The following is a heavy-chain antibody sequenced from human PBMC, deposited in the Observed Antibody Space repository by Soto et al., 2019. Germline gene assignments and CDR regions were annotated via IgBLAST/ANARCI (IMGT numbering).Heavy chain of an antibody. CDR2: IIPILGIA. D-gene: IGHD2-2*01. J-gene: IGHJ3*02. CDR3: AREGPVPAAAFDI. V-gene: IGHV1-69*08. CDR1: GGTFSSYT. Sequence: QVQLVQSGAEVKKPGSSVKVSCKASGGTFSSYTISWVRQAPGQGLEWMGRIIPILGIANYAQKFQGRVTITADKSTSTAYMELSSLRSEDTAVYYCAREGPVPAAAFDIWGQGTMVTVSS.